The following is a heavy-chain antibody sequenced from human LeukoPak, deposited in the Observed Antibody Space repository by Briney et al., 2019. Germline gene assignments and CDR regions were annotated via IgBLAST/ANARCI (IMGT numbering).Heavy chain of an antibody. D-gene: IGHD2-2*02. CDR3: ARALGPIVVVPAAIKRDYGMDV. J-gene: IGHJ6*02. Sequence: SETLSLTCTVSGGSISSYYWSWIRQPPGKGLEWIGCIYYSGSTNYNPSLKSRVTISVDTSKNQFSLKLSSVTAADTAVYYCARALGPIVVVPAAIKRDYGMDVWGQGTTVTVSS. CDR2: IYYSGST. CDR1: GGSISSYY. V-gene: IGHV4-59*01.